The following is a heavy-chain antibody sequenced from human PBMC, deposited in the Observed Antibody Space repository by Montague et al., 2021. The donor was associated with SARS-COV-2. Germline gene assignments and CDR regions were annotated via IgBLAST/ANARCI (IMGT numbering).Heavy chain of an antibody. CDR2: IDWDXDK. CDR3: ARVRYFDTTFDY. J-gene: IGHJ4*02. CDR1: GFSLSTSGMC. D-gene: IGHD3-9*01. Sequence: PALVKPTQTLTLTCTFSGFSLSTSGMCVSWFRQPPGKALEWLALIDWDXDKFYSTSLETRLTISKDISKNQVVLTMTNMDPVDTATYYCARVRYFDTTFDYWGQGTLVTVSS. V-gene: IGHV2-70*01.